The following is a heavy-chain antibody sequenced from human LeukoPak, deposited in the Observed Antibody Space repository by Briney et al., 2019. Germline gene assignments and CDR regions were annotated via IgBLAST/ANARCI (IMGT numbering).Heavy chain of an antibody. Sequence: SETLSLTCTVSGGSISTSHPYWGWIRQPPGKGLQWIGSILYSGATYYNPSLESRVTISLDPSKTLLSLKLTSVTASDTAVYFCARHLSGKKAFWGQGALVTVSS. V-gene: IGHV4-39*01. CDR1: GGSISTSHPY. J-gene: IGHJ1*01. CDR2: ILYSGAT. D-gene: IGHD3-10*01. CDR3: ARHLSGKKAF.